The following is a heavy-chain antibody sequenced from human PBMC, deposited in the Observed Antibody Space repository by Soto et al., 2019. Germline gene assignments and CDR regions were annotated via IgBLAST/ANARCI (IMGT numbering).Heavy chain of an antibody. CDR1: GFTFSNSA. CDR3: ARDRWELLPSTYYYYGMDV. J-gene: IGHJ6*02. V-gene: IGHV3-23*01. Sequence: GGSLRLSCAASGFTFSNSAMSWVRQAPGKGLEWVSAISGSGGATYYADSVKGRFTFSRDNSKNTLYLQMNSLRAEDTAVYYCARDRWELLPSTYYYYGMDVWGQGTTVTVSS. D-gene: IGHD1-26*01. CDR2: ISGSGGAT.